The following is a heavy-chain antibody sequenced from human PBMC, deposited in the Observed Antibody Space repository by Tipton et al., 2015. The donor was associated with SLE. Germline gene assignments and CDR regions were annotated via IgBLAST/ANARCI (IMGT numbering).Heavy chain of an antibody. J-gene: IGHJ5*02. D-gene: IGHD6-13*01. Sequence: TLSLTCTVSGDAITNSYWSWIRQPVGKGLEWIGRMYFSGVTDYNPSLKSRLTMSIDTSRNQFSLKLNSVTAVDTAVYYCARDMDALPSSSWSGIAHWGQGILVTVSS. V-gene: IGHV4-4*07. CDR2: MYFSGVT. CDR1: GDAITNSY. CDR3: ARDMDALPSSSWSGIAH.